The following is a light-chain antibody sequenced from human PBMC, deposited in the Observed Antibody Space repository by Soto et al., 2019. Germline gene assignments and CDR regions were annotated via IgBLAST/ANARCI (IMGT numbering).Light chain of an antibody. V-gene: IGKV4-1*01. CDR3: QQYYSIPFT. Sequence: DFVMTQAPDSLAVSLGERATINCKSSQSVLYNSNNKNHLGWFQQKPGHPPKLLIYGASFRPSGVPDRCSGSGSGTDFTLTISSLQAENEAVYYCQQYYSIPFTFGQGTKLEI. CDR1: QSVLYNSNNKNH. J-gene: IGKJ2*01. CDR2: GAS.